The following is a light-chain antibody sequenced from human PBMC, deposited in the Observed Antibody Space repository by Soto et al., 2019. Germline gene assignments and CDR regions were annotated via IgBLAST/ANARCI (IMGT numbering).Light chain of an antibody. CDR1: QSVSTT. CDR3: QQYNNWPLT. J-gene: IGKJ4*01. V-gene: IGKV3-15*01. CDR2: DAS. Sequence: EIVMTQSPATLSVSPGERSTLSCRATQSVSTTVGWYQQKQGQAPRLLMNDASTSDDGIPARFSGSGSGTEFTLTISSLQSEDFAVYYCQQYNNWPLTFGGGTKVEIK.